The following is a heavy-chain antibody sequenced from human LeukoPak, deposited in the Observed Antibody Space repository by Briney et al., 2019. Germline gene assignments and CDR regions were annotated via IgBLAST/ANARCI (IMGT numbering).Heavy chain of an antibody. V-gene: IGHV4-30-2*01. J-gene: IGHJ4*02. Sequence: SETLSLTCAVSGGSISSGGYCWGWIRQPPGRGLEWIGYIYHSGSTYYNASLKSRVTISVDRSKNQFSLKLSSVTAADTAVYYCATHRSQGHYFDYWGQGTLVTVSS. CDR1: GGSISSGGYC. CDR2: IYHSGST. CDR3: ATHRSQGHYFDY. D-gene: IGHD1-14*01.